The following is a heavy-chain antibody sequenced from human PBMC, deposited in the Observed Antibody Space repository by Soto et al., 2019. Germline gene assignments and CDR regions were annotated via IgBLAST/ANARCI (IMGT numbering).Heavy chain of an antibody. J-gene: IGHJ6*03. V-gene: IGHV4-34*01. Sequence: SETLSLTCAVYGGSFSGYYWSWIRQPPGKGLEWIGEINHSGSTNYNPSLKSRVTISVDTSKNQFSLKLSSVTAADTAVYYCARVQWFGDWFYYYYMDVWGKGTTVTSP. CDR2: INHSGST. D-gene: IGHD3-10*01. CDR3: ARVQWFGDWFYYYYMDV. CDR1: GGSFSGYY.